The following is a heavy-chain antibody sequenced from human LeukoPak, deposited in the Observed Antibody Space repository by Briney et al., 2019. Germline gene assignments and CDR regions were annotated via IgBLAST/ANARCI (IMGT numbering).Heavy chain of an antibody. CDR2: IYYSGST. J-gene: IGHJ1*01. V-gene: IGHV4-39*01. Sequence: KPSETPALTCTVSGGSLSRGGYYWGWVRPPPGEGVGWVGGIYYSGSTYYNPSLKSRVTLFVDTSKNQFSLKLSSVTATDSAVYYCARHDVPGSTSLTTFQHWGQGTLVTVSS. D-gene: IGHD1-26*01. CDR1: GGSLSRGGYY. CDR3: ARHDVPGSTSLTTFQH.